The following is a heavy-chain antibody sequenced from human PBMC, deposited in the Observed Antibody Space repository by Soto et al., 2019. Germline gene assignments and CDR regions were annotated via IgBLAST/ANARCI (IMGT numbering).Heavy chain of an antibody. CDR1: GFTFSDHY. J-gene: IGHJ4*02. CDR2: SKNKADSYTT. Sequence: EVQLVESGGGLVQPGGSLRLSCAASGFTFSDHYMDWVRQAPGKGLEWVARSKNKADSYTTEYAASVQGRFTISRDGSKNSLFLQMNSLKTDDTAVYYCTVWGSGNDFGAAWGQGILVTVSS. D-gene: IGHD3-10*01. CDR3: TVWGSGNDFGAA. V-gene: IGHV3-72*01.